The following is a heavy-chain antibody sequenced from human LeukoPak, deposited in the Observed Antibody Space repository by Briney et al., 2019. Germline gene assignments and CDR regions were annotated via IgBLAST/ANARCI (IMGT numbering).Heavy chain of an antibody. CDR1: GFTFSSYW. J-gene: IGHJ4*02. CDR3: ARAWYSSSWYFDY. Sequence: TGGSLRLSCAASGFTFSSYWMHWVRQAPGKGLVWVSRINTDGSSTSYADSVKGRFTISRDNAKNTLYLQMNSLRAEDTAVYYCARAWYSSSWYFDYWGQGTLVTVSS. CDR2: INTDGSST. V-gene: IGHV3-74*01. D-gene: IGHD6-13*01.